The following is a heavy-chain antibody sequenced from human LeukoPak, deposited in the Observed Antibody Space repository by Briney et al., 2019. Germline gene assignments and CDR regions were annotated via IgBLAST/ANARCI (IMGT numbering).Heavy chain of an antibody. CDR3: ARDLDYGWGSYYLPRIDC. V-gene: IGHV1-18*04. D-gene: IGHD3-10*01. J-gene: IGHJ4*02. CDR1: GYTFTSYD. CDR2: INAYNGNT. Sequence: GASVKVSCKASGYTFTSYDISWVRQAPGQGLKWMGGINAYNGNTNYAQKLQVRVTMTTDTSTSTAYMELRSLRSEDTAVYYCARDLDYGWGSYYLPRIDCWGQGTLVTVSS.